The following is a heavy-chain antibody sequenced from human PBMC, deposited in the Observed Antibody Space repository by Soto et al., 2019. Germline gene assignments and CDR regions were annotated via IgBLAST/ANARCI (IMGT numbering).Heavy chain of an antibody. D-gene: IGHD6-13*01. V-gene: IGHV3-33*03. Sequence: QVHLVESGGGVVQPGTSLRLACAASGFRFSGYGMQWVRQTPGKGLEWVGGIWYDGSKTFYADSVKGRFTISRDNSNNNLFLQMDRLRAEDTAVSHCVTVIGVGSWYSLAYWAPGSLVTVSS. J-gene: IGHJ4*02. CDR3: VTVIGVGSWYSLAY. CDR2: IWYDGSKT. CDR1: GFRFSGYG.